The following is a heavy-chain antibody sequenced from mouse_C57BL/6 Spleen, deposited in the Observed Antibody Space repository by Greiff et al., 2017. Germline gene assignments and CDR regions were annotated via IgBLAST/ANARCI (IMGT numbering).Heavy chain of an antibody. D-gene: IGHD2-4*01. J-gene: IGHJ2*01. V-gene: IGHV5-4*03. CDR2: ISDGGSYT. CDR3: ARGDYDYEEEAYFDY. Sequence: DVMLVESGGGLVKPGGSLKLSCAASGFTFSSYAMSWVRQTPEKRLGWVATISDGGSYTYYPDNVKGRFTISRDNAKNNLYLQMSHLKSEDTAMYYCARGDYDYEEEAYFDYWGQGSTLTVSS. CDR1: GFTFSSYA.